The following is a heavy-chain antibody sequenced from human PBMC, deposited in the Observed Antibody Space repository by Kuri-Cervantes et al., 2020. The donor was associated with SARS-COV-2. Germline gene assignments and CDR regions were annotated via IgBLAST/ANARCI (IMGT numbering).Heavy chain of an antibody. CDR2: INPSGGST. CDR1: GYTFTSYY. D-gene: IGHD3-22*01. J-gene: IGHJ2*01. Sequence: ASVKVSCKASGYTFTSYYMHWVRQAPGQGLEWMGIINPSGGSTSYAQKFQGRVTMTEDTSTDTAYMELSSLRSEDTAVYYCATAYRGYHYRYFDLWGRGTLVTVSS. V-gene: IGHV1-46*01. CDR3: ATAYRGYHYRYFDL.